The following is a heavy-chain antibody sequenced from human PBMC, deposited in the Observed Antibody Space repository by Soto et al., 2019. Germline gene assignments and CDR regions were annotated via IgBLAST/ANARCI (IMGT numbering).Heavy chain of an antibody. J-gene: IGHJ4*02. CDR1: GFSLITSGVG. V-gene: IGHV2-5*02. CDR3: AHLTRGSGYYPHFDY. Sequence: ECGPTRVNPTRTLTLTCTFSGFSLITSGVGVGWTRKPSGKALEWLALIYWDDDKRYSPSLKSRLTITKDTSKNQVVLKMTNMDPVDTATYYCAHLTRGSGYYPHFDYWGQGTLVTVSS. D-gene: IGHD3-22*01. CDR2: IYWDDDK.